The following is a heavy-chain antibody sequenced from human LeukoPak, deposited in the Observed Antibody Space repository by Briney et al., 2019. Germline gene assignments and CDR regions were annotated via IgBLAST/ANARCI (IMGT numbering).Heavy chain of an antibody. CDR1: GFTFSSYA. CDR2: ISGSGGST. Sequence: SGGSLRLSCAASGFTFSSYAMSWVRQAPGKGLEWVSAISGSGGSTYYADSVKGRFTISRDNSKNTLYLQMNSLRAEDTAVYYCAEEATERYGEGGADYWGQGTLVTVSS. J-gene: IGHJ4*02. D-gene: IGHD4-17*01. CDR3: AEEATERYGEGGADY. V-gene: IGHV3-23*01.